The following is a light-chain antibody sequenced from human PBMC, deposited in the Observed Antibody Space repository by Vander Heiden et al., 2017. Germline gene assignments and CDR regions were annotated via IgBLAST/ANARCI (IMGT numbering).Light chain of an antibody. CDR3: QQYYNWWT. Sequence: IVMTQSPATLSVSPGERATLSCRASQSVRSHLAWYQQKPGHAPRLLIYDTSTRATGVPARFIGSGSETEFTLTIGSLQSEDLAVYYCQQYYNWWTFGQGTKVELK. CDR1: QSVRSH. J-gene: IGKJ1*01. V-gene: IGKV3-15*01. CDR2: DTS.